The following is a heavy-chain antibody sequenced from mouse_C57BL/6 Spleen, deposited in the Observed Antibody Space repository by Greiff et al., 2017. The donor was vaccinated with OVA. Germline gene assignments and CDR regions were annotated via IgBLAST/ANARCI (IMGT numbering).Heavy chain of an antibody. Sequence: QVQLQQPGAELVMPGASVKLSCKASGYTFTSYWMHWVKQRPGQGLEWIGEIDPSDSYTNYNQKFKGKSTLTVDKSSSTAYMQLSSLTSEDSAVYYCARAVSMYYFDYWGQGTTLTVSS. V-gene: IGHV1-69*01. D-gene: IGHD6-2*01. CDR2: IDPSDSYT. J-gene: IGHJ2*01. CDR3: ARAVSMYYFDY. CDR1: GYTFTSYW.